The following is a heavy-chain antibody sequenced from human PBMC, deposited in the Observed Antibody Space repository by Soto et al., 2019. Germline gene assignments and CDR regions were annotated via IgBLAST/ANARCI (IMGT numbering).Heavy chain of an antibody. D-gene: IGHD1-26*01. J-gene: IGHJ4*02. V-gene: IGHV6-1*01. CDR2: TYFRSKWYK. Sequence: SQTLSLTCAISGDSVSSNSAAWNWIRQSPSRGLEWLGRTYFRSKWYKDYAISVKSRITINPDTSKNQFPLQLNSVTPEDTAVYYCVRDVGGGELLDYWGQGTLVTVSS. CDR1: GDSVSSNSAA. CDR3: VRDVGGGELLDY.